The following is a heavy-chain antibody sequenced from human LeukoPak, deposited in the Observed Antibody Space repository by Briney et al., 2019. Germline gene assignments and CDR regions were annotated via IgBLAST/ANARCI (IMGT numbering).Heavy chain of an antibody. V-gene: IGHV1-69*06. D-gene: IGHD2-15*01. J-gene: IGHJ4*02. Sequence: SVKVSCKASGGTFSSYAISWVRQAPGQGLEWMGGIIPIFGTANYAQKFQGRVTITADKSTSTAYMELSSLRSEDTAVYYCARGPSYCSGGSCYVFFDYWGQGTLVTASS. CDR3: ARGPSYCSGGSCYVFFDY. CDR1: GGTFSSYA. CDR2: IIPIFGTA.